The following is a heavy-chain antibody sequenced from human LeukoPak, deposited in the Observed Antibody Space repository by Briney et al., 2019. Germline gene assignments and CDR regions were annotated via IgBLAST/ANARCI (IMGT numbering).Heavy chain of an antibody. J-gene: IGHJ4*02. CDR1: GDSMSSHY. CDR2: VSYSGST. D-gene: IGHD7-27*01. V-gene: IGHV4-59*11. CDR3: ARGNWAYYFDY. Sequence: SETLSLTCTVSGDSMSSHYWSWIRQPPGKGLEWIGYVSYSGSTNYNPSLKSRVTMSVDTSKNQFSLNLYSVTAADTAVYYCARGNWAYYFDYWGQGTLVTVSS.